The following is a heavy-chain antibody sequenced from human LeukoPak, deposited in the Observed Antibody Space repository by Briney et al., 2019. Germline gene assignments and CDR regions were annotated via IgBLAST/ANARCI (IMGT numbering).Heavy chain of an antibody. CDR3: ARDDIVARWSSSDY. Sequence: SVKVSCKASGGTFSSYAISWVRQAPGQGLEWMGRIIPILGIANYAQKFQGRVTITADKSTSTAYMELSSLRSEDTAVYYCARDDIVARWSSSDYWGQGTLVTVSS. CDR2: IIPILGIA. J-gene: IGHJ4*02. V-gene: IGHV1-69*04. CDR1: GGTFSSYA. D-gene: IGHD5-12*01.